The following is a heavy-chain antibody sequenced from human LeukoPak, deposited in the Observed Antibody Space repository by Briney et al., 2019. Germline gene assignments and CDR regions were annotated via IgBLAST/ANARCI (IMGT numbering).Heavy chain of an antibody. CDR2: ISSSSSYI. CDR1: GFTFSSYS. Sequence: GGSLRLSCAASGFTFSSYSMNWARQAPGKGLEWVSSISSSSSYIYYADSVKGRFTISRDNAKNSLYLQMNSLRAEDTAVYYCARGGYSTVVTPFDYWGQGTLVTVSS. V-gene: IGHV3-21*01. D-gene: IGHD4-23*01. CDR3: ARGGYSTVVTPFDY. J-gene: IGHJ4*02.